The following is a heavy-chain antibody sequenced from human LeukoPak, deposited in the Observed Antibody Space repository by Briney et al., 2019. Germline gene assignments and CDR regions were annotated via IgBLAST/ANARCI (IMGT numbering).Heavy chain of an antibody. CDR2: IKQDGSEK. D-gene: IGHD5-18*01. CDR1: GFTFSSYW. Sequence: PGGSLRLSCAASGFTFSSYWMSWVRQAPGKGLEWVANIKQDGSEKYYVDSVKGRFTISRDNAKNSLYLQMNSLRAEDTAVYYCAREALVQAGSGVAFDIWGQGTMVTVSS. V-gene: IGHV3-7*01. J-gene: IGHJ3*02. CDR3: AREALVQAGSGVAFDI.